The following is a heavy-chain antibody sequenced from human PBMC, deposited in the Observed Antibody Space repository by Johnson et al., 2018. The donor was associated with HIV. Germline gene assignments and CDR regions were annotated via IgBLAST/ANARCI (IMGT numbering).Heavy chain of an antibody. V-gene: IGHV3-9*01. CDR1: GFTFDDYA. D-gene: IGHD1-1*01. Sequence: LLVESGGGLVQPGRSLRLSCAASGFTFDDYAMHWVRQAPGKGLEWVSGISSSGSTIYYADSVKGRFTISRDNAKNSLYLQMNSLRAEDTAVYYCARVRPKGSFDIWGQGTMVTVSS. CDR3: ARVRPKGSFDI. CDR2: ISSSGSTI. J-gene: IGHJ3*02.